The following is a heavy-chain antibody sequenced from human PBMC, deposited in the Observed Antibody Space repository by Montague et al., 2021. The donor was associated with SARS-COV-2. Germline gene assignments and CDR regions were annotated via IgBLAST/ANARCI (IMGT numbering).Heavy chain of an antibody. CDR2: ISYSGGIT. J-gene: IGHJ4*02. D-gene: IGHD2-15*01. CDR3: VREGSGWFFDY. Sequence: SLSLSCAASGFTFSRYEMTWVRQAPGKGLEWLSSISYSGGITNYADSVRGRFTISRDFAKNSLYLQMDSLRAEDTAVYYCVREGSGWFFDYWGQGALVTVSS. CDR1: GFTFSRYE. V-gene: IGHV3-48*03.